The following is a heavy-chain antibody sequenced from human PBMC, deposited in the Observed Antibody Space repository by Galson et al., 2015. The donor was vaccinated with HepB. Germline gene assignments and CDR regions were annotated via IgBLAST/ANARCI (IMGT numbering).Heavy chain of an antibody. CDR2: IYPSGDTT. CDR3: AKDFCRADNCNPFDY. V-gene: IGHV3-23*01. CDR1: GLTFSNYA. D-gene: IGHD1-20*01. Sequence: SLRLSCAASGLTFSNYAMSWVRQAPGKGLEWVSGIYPSGDTTYCADSVKGRFTISRDDSKNTLYLQMNSLRAEDTAVYFCAKDFCRADNCNPFDYWGQGTLVTVSS. J-gene: IGHJ4*02.